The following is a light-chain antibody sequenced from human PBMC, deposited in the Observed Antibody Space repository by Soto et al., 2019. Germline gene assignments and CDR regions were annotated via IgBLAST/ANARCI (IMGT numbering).Light chain of an antibody. Sequence: EIVLTQSPGTLSLSPGERAPLSCRARQSVSNSYLAWYQQKPGQAPRLLIYGASSRATGIPDRFSGSGSGTDFTLTISRLEPEDFAVYYCQQYGSSPWTFGQGTKVEIK. J-gene: IGKJ1*01. CDR2: GAS. CDR1: QSVSNSY. CDR3: QQYGSSPWT. V-gene: IGKV3-20*01.